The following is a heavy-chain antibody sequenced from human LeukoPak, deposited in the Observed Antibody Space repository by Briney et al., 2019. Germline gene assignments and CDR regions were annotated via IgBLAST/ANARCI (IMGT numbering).Heavy chain of an antibody. CDR1: GGSISSYY. D-gene: IGHD3-22*01. J-gene: IGHJ4*02. Sequence: SETLSLTCTVSGGSISSYYWNWIRQPPGKGLEWIGYIYYSGSTNYNPSLKSRVTISVDTSKNQFSLKLSSVTAADTAVYYCARSYDSSGYYFDYWGQGTLVTVSS. CDR3: ARSYDSSGYYFDY. V-gene: IGHV4-59*01. CDR2: IYYSGST.